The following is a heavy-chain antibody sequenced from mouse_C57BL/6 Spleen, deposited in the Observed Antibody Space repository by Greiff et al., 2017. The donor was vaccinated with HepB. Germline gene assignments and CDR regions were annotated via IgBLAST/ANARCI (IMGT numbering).Heavy chain of an antibody. V-gene: IGHV1-50*01. Sequence: VQLQQPGAELVKPGASVKLSCKASGYTFTSYWMQWVKQRPGQGLEWIGEIDPSDSYTNYNQKFKGKATLTVDTSSSTAYMQLSSLTSEDSAVYYCARRLGSSSSYWGQGTLVTVSA. CDR3: ARRLGSSSSY. CDR2: IDPSDSYT. J-gene: IGHJ3*01. CDR1: GYTFTSYW. D-gene: IGHD1-1*01.